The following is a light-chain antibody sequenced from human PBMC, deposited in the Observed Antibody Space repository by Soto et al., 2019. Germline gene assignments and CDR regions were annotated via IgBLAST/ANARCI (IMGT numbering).Light chain of an antibody. CDR2: DVN. V-gene: IGLV2-11*01. CDR3: CSYAGTYTFVV. Sequence: QSVLTQPRSVAGSPGQSVTISCTGTSSDVGGYNCVSWYQQHPGKAPKLMIYDVNKRPSGVPDRFSGSKSGNTASLTISGLQTEDEADYYCCSYAGTYTFVVFGGGTKLTAL. CDR1: SSDVGGYNC. J-gene: IGLJ2*01.